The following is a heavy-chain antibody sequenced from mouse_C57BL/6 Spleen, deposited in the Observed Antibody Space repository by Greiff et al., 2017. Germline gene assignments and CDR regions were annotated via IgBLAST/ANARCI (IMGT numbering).Heavy chain of an antibody. CDR3: ARDFGDGKYYFDY. D-gene: IGHD3-1*01. J-gene: IGHJ2*01. CDR1: GYAFSSYW. V-gene: IGHV1-80*01. Sequence: VQLQQSGAELVKPGASVKISCKASGYAFSSYWMNWVKQRPGTGLEWIGQIYPGDGDTNYNGKFKGKATLTADKSSSTAYMQLSSLTSEDSAVYFCARDFGDGKYYFDYWGQGTTLTVSS. CDR2: IYPGDGDT.